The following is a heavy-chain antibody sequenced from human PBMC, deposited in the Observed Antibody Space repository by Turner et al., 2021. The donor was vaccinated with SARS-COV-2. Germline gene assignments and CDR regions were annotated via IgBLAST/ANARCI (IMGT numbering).Heavy chain of an antibody. D-gene: IGHD6-13*01. V-gene: IGHV3-21*01. J-gene: IGHJ6*02. Sequence: EVQLVESGGGLVKPGGSLRLSCAASGFTLSSYSMKWVRQAPGKGLEWVSSISSSSSYISYADSVKGRFTISRDNAKNSLYLQMNSLRAEDTAVYYCASIAAADPKYYHYYGMDVWGQGTTVTVSS. CDR2: ISSSSSYI. CDR3: ASIAAADPKYYHYYGMDV. CDR1: GFTLSSYS.